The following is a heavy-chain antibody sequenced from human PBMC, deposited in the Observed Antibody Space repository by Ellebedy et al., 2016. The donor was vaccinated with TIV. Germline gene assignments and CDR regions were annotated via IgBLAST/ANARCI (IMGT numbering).Heavy chain of an antibody. CDR2: INPNSGGT. D-gene: IGHD3-22*01. CDR1: GYTFTGYY. V-gene: IGHV1-2*04. Sequence: ASVKVSCXASGYTFTGYYMHWVRQAPGQGLEWMGWINPNSGGTNYAQKFQGWVTMTRDTSISTAYMELSRLRSDDTAVYYCASRYYYDSSGYGYFNYWGQGTLVTVSS. J-gene: IGHJ4*02. CDR3: ASRYYYDSSGYGYFNY.